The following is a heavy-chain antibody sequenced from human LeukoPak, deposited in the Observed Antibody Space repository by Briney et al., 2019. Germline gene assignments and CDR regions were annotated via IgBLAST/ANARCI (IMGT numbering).Heavy chain of an antibody. V-gene: IGHV3-9*01. CDR1: GFTFDDYA. D-gene: IGHD1-26*01. CDR3: AKDRSGSYYDAFDY. Sequence: GGSLRLSCAASGFTFDDYAMHWVWQAPGKGLEWVSGITWNSGSIVYADSVKGRFTISRDNAKNSLYLQMNSLRAEDTALYYCAKDRSGSYYDAFDYWGQGTLVTVSS. CDR2: ITWNSGSI. J-gene: IGHJ4*02.